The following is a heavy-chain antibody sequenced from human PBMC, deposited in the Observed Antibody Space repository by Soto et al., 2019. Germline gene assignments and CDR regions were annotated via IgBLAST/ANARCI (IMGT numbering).Heavy chain of an antibody. Sequence: QVQLVQSWAEVKKPGASVKVSCKASGYTFTGHYFHWVRQAPGQGLEWMGWIDPKNGGTSSAQRFQGRVTMTRDTSISTAFMELSSLRFDDTAVYYCARGGIAVTGGRAFDYWGQGTLVAVSS. V-gene: IGHV1-2*02. CDR1: GYTFTGHY. D-gene: IGHD6-19*01. CDR2: IDPKNGGT. CDR3: ARGGIAVTGGRAFDY. J-gene: IGHJ4*02.